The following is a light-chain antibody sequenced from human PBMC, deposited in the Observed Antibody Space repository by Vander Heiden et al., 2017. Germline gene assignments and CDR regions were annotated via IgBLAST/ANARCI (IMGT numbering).Light chain of an antibody. J-gene: IGKJ4*01. CDR2: AAS. Sequence: DSQMTQSPSSLSACVGDRVTITCRASQSISSYFNWYQQKPVKAPTLLIYAASSLQSGVPSRFSGSRSATDFTLTISSLQPEDFATYYCQQSYSTPPLTCGGGTKVEIK. V-gene: IGKV1-39*01. CDR1: QSISSY. CDR3: QQSYSTPPLT.